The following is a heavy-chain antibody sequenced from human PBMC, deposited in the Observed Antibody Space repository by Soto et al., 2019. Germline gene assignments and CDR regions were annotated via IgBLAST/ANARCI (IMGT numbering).Heavy chain of an antibody. V-gene: IGHV1-69*13. Sequence: SVKVSCKASGGTFSSYAISWVRQAPGQGPEWMGGIIPIFGTANYAQKFQGRVTITADESTSTAYMELSSLRSEDTAVYYCAREGIANSYGYWPFDYWGQGTLVTVSS. CDR2: IIPIFGTA. CDR1: GGTFSSYA. J-gene: IGHJ4*02. D-gene: IGHD5-18*01. CDR3: AREGIANSYGYWPFDY.